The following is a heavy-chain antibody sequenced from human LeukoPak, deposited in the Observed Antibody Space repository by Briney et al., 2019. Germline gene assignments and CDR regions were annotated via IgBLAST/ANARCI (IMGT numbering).Heavy chain of an antibody. J-gene: IGHJ3*02. Sequence: SETLSLTCTVSGGSISSGDYYWSWIRQPPGKGLEWIGYINYSGSTYYNPSLKSRVTISVDTSKNQFSLKLSSVTAADTAVYYCARARETTVTTGAFDIWGQGTMVTVSS. V-gene: IGHV4-30-4*01. CDR1: GGSISSGDYY. D-gene: IGHD4-17*01. CDR2: INYSGST. CDR3: ARARETTVTTGAFDI.